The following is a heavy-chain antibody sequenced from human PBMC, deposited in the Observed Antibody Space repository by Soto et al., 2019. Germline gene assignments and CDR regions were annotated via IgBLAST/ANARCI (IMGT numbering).Heavy chain of an antibody. Sequence: VQLVESGGGVVQPGGSLRLSCAASGFTFSSSAMHWFRQAQGRGRGWVSYISSSGSTIYYADSVKGRFTISRDNAKNSLYLQMNSLRAEDTAVYYCARDLYCGGDCYWGFDYWGQGTLVTVSS. D-gene: IGHD2-21*02. V-gene: IGHV3-48*03. CDR1: GFTFSSSA. CDR3: ARDLYCGGDCYWGFDY. CDR2: ISSSGSTI. J-gene: IGHJ4*02.